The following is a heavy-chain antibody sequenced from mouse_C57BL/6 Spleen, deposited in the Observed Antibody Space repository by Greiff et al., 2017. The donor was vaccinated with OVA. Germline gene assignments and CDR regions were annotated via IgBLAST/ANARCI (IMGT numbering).Heavy chain of an antibody. Sequence: VQLQQSGAELVRPGASVKLSCTASGFNIKDYYMHWVKQRPEQGLEWIGRIDPADGDTESAPKFQGKATMTADTSSNTAYLQLSSLTSEDTAVYYGTSLRGDYYAMDYWGQGTSVTVSS. CDR3: TSLRGDYYAMDY. J-gene: IGHJ4*01. CDR1: GFNIKDYY. V-gene: IGHV14-1*01. D-gene: IGHD3-2*02. CDR2: IDPADGDT.